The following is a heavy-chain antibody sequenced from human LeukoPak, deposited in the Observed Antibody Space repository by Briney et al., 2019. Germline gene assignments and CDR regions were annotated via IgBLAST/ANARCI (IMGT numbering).Heavy chain of an antibody. V-gene: IGHV3-21*01. CDR1: GFTLSSYA. J-gene: IGHJ3*02. CDR2: INEDGRYI. Sequence: GGSLRLSCAASGFTLSSYAMNWGRRAPGKGLQWVSSINEDGRYIYFTDSLKGRFTVSRDNADNSLYLQMNGLRAEDTAVYYCARGHSGRYQRNDAYDIWGRGTLVTVSS. D-gene: IGHD1-26*01. CDR3: ARGHSGRYQRNDAYDI.